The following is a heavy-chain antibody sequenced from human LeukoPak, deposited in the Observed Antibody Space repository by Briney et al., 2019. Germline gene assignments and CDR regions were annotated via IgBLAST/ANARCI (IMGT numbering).Heavy chain of an antibody. D-gene: IGHD4-11*01. J-gene: IGHJ4*02. CDR2: ISGYNGNT. Sequence: ASVKVSCKASGYTFTSYGFSWVRQAPGQGLEWMGWISGYNGNTNYAQKLQGRVTMTTDTSTSTAYMELRSLRSDDTAVYYCARHWGYSDYSIGNYWGQGTLVTVSS. CDR3: ARHWGYSDYSIGNY. V-gene: IGHV1-18*01. CDR1: GYTFTSYG.